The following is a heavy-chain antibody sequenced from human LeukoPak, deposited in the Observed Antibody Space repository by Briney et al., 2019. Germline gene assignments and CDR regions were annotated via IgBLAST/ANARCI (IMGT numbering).Heavy chain of an antibody. V-gene: IGHV4-34*01. CDR3: ASRIVVVPAANRGWFDP. CDR1: GGSFSGYY. Sequence: PSETLSLTCAVYGGSFSGYYWSWIRQPPGKGLEWIGEINHSGSTNYNPFLKSRVTISVDTSKNQFSLKLSSVTAADTAVYYCASRIVVVPAANRGWFDPWGQGTLVTVSS. D-gene: IGHD2-2*01. CDR2: INHSGST. J-gene: IGHJ5*02.